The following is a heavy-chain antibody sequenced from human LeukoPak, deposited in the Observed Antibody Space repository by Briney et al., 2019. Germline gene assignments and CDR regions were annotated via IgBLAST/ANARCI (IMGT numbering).Heavy chain of an antibody. D-gene: IGHD3-10*01. V-gene: IGHV3-64*01. J-gene: IGHJ4*02. CDR1: GFTFNTYA. CDR2: ISSNGGST. Sequence: PGGSLRLSCAASGFTFNTYAMHWVRQAPGKGLEYVSAISSNGGSTYYATSVKGRFTISRDNPKNTLYLQMGSLRAEDMAVYYCARSFGGSGSYSVLDYWGQGTLVTVSS. CDR3: ARSFGGSGSYSVLDY.